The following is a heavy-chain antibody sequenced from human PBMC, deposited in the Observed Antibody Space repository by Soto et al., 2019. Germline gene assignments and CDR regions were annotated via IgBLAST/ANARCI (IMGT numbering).Heavy chain of an antibody. J-gene: IGHJ4*02. CDR2: IKPDGREK. V-gene: IGHV3-7*01. CDR3: ASVSLRGGYDVVDY. Sequence: ESGGGLVQPGGSLRLSCSGSGFRLETYWMSWVRQAPGKGLEWVANIKPDGREKNYVDSVIGLFTISRNNANNSLNLQVNRLRAEDTAVYYCASVSLRGGYDVVDYWGQGTLVTVSS. D-gene: IGHD5-12*01. CDR1: GFRLETYW.